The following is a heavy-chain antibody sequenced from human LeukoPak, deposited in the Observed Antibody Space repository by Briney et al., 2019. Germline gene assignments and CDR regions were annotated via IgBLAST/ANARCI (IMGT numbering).Heavy chain of an antibody. J-gene: IGHJ5*02. CDR1: GYSFINYW. CDR2: IYPGHSET. V-gene: IGHV5-51*01. CDR3: ARLRDGCNWFDP. Sequence: GESLKISCKGSGYSFINYWIGWVRQMPGKGLEWMGMIYPGHSETRYSPSFQGQVTISADKSISTAYLQWSSLRASDTAMYYCARLRDGCNWFDPWGQGTLVTVSS. D-gene: IGHD5-24*01.